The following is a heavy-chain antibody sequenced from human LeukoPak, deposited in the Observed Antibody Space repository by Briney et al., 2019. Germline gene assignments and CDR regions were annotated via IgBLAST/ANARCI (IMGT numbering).Heavy chain of an antibody. J-gene: IGHJ6*02. CDR3: AKDMSAVITTMGQAYGMDV. V-gene: IGHV3-9*01. CDR1: GFTFDDYA. CDR2: ISWNSGSI. Sequence: GGSLRLSCAAPGFTFDDYAMHWARQAPGKGLEWVSGISWNSGSIGYADSVKGRFTISRDNAKNSLYLQMNSLRAEDTALYYCAKDMSAVITTMGQAYGMDVWGQGTTVTVSS. D-gene: IGHD3-22*01.